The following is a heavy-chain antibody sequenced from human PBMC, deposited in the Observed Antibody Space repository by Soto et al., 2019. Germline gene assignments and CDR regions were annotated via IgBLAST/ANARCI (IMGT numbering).Heavy chain of an antibody. CDR2: VYYTGIT. D-gene: IGHD2-2*01. Sequence: XETLCLTCSVSGFSIVYYYYNWIRQAPGKGLEWIGHVYYTGITSYNPSLNSRVTISVDTSKNQISLKLGSVTAADTAVYYCASLPARLYHHGVDVWGQGTTVTVSS. J-gene: IGHJ6*02. CDR1: GFSIVYYY. CDR3: ASLPARLYHHGVDV. V-gene: IGHV4-59*01.